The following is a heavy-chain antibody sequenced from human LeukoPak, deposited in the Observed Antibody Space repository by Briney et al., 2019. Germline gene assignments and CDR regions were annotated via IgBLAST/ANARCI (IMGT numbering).Heavy chain of an antibody. CDR3: ARADREDAYNHRIDY. Sequence: SETLSLTCTLSGSSFSSYYWNWIRQPPGKGLEVIGSIFYTGDTYYNPSLKSRVTISVDTSRNQFSLKLSSVTAADTAVYYCARADREDAYNHRIDYWGQGTLVTVSS. D-gene: IGHD5-24*01. V-gene: IGHV4-59*05. CDR1: GSSFSSYY. CDR2: IFYTGDT. J-gene: IGHJ4*02.